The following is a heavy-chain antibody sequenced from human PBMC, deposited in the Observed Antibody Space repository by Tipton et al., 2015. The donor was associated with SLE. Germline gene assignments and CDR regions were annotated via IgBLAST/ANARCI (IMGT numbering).Heavy chain of an antibody. D-gene: IGHD6-19*01. Sequence: LRLSCTVSGGSIFISNDYWSWIRQSPGKGLEWIGYSYYSGSTTYNPSLKSRVTISVDTSKNQFSLKLSSVTAADTAVYYCAKGLGAYSSGWRYYYYYMDVWGKGTTVTVSS. V-gene: IGHV4-61*05. CDR2: SYYSGST. J-gene: IGHJ6*03. CDR3: AKGLGAYSSGWRYYYYYMDV. CDR1: GGSIFISNDY.